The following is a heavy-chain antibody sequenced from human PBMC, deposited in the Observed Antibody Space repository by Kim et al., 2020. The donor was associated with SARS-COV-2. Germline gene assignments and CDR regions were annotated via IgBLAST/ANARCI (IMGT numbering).Heavy chain of an antibody. D-gene: IGHD1-26*01. J-gene: IGHJ5*02. Sequence: ASVKVSCKASGYTFTGYYMHWVRQAPGQGLEWMGRINPNSGGTNYAQKFQGRVTMTRDTSISTAYMELSRLRSDDTAVYYCARDSNSGSYIRLGFDPWGQGTLVTVSS. CDR2: INPNSGGT. V-gene: IGHV1-2*06. CDR1: GYTFTGYY. CDR3: ARDSNSGSYIRLGFDP.